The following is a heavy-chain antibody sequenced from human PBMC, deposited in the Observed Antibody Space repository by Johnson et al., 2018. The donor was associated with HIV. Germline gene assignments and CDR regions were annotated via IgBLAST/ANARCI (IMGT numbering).Heavy chain of an antibody. Sequence: VQLVESGGGLVQPGGSLRLSCAASGFTFSDYAMTWVRQAPGKGLEWVSSITSNSGTTYYADSAKGRFTISRDNSKNTLSLQMTSLRAEDTALYYCAKPLGIYCGADCYYGAFDIWGHGTMVTVSS. CDR3: AKPLGIYCGADCYYGAFDI. V-gene: IGHV3-23*04. CDR2: ITSNSGTT. D-gene: IGHD2-21*02. CDR1: GFTFSDYA. J-gene: IGHJ3*02.